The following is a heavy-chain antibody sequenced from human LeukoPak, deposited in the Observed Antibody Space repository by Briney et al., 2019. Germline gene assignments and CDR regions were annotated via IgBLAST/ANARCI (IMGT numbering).Heavy chain of an antibody. J-gene: IGHJ4*02. CDR2: INHSGST. CDR3: ATSRYYDFWSGYYKPPNY. CDR1: GGSFSGYY. Sequence: SETLSLTCAVYGGSFSGYYLSWIRQPPGKGLEWIGEINHSGSTNYNPSLKSRVTVSVDTSKNQFSLKLSSVTAADTAVYFCATSRYYDFWSGYYKPPNYWGQGTLVTVSS. V-gene: IGHV4-34*01. D-gene: IGHD3-3*01.